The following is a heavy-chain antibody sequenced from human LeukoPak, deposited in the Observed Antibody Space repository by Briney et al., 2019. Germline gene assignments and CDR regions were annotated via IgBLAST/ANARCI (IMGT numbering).Heavy chain of an antibody. V-gene: IGHV4-39*07. Sequence: PSETLSLTCTVSGGSISSSSYYWGWIRQPPGKGLEWIGSIYYSGSTYYNPSLKSRVTISVDTSKNQFSLKLSSVTAADTAVYYCARRGSSWFRSWGQGTLVTVSS. CDR2: IYYSGST. CDR1: GGSISSSSYY. D-gene: IGHD6-13*01. CDR3: ARRGSSWFRS. J-gene: IGHJ5*02.